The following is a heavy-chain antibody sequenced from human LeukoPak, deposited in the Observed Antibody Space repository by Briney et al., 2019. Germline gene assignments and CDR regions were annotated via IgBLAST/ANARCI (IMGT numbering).Heavy chain of an antibody. CDR3: ARHGHSSSLWFGYNWFDP. V-gene: IGHV5-51*01. CDR1: GYSFTSYW. Sequence: GESLKISCKGSGYSFTSYWIGWVRQMPGKGLEWMGIIYPGDSDTRYSPSSQGQVTISADKSISTAYLQWSSLKASDTAMYYCARHGHSSSLWFGYNWFDPWGQGTLVTVSS. J-gene: IGHJ5*02. CDR2: IYPGDSDT. D-gene: IGHD6-13*01.